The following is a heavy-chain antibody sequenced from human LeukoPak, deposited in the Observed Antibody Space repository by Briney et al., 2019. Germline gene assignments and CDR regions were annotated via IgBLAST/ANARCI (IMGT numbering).Heavy chain of an antibody. CDR1: AGSFSGYY. D-gene: IGHD5-24*01. Sequence: SETLSLTCAVYAGSFSGYYWSWIRQPPGKGLEWIGEINHSGSTNYNPSLKSRVTISVDTSKNQFSLKLSSVTAADTAVHYCARVRRRDGYNIGLVRRDSYFDYWAQGTLVTVSS. J-gene: IGHJ4*02. CDR2: INHSGST. V-gene: IGHV4-34*01. CDR3: ARVRRRDGYNIGLVRRDSYFDY.